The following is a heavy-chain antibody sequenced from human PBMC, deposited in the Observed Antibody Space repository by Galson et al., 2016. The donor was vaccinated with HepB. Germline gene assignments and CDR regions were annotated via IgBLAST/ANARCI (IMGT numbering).Heavy chain of an antibody. J-gene: IGHJ4*02. CDR3: ARGPGNYYFDY. Sequence: SGYTFTSYAMHWVRQAPGQRLEWMGWINAGNGNTKYSQKFQGRVTITRDTSASTAYMKLSSLRSEDTAVYYCARGPGNYYFDYWGQGTLVTVSS. D-gene: IGHD1-7*01. CDR2: INAGNGNT. CDR1: GYTFTSYA. V-gene: IGHV1-3*01.